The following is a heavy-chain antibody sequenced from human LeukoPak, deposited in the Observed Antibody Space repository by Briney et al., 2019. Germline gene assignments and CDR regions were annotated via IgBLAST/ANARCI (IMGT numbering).Heavy chain of an antibody. V-gene: IGHV3-13*03. D-gene: IGHD2-15*01. CDR3: ASQGWDIVVVVAAKSIPEIDY. J-gene: IGHJ4*02. CDR1: GFTFSSYD. Sequence: GGSLRLSCAACGFTFSSYDMHWVRQATGKGLEWVSAIGTAGDTYYPGSVKGQFTISRENAKNSLYLQMNSLRAGDTAVYYCASQGWDIVVVVAAKSIPEIDYWGQGTLVTVSS. CDR2: IGTAGDT.